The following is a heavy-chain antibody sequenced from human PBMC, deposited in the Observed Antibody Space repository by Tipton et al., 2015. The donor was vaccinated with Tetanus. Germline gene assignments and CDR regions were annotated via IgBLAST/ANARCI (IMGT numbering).Heavy chain of an antibody. Sequence: TLSLTCTVSGGSISSYNYYWGWIRQPPGKGLEWIGSIYYSGNTYYNPSLRSRVTMSVDTSKKQFSLKLSSVTAADTAVYYCARDQKSATLSHFFYGLDVWGQGTTVTVSS. CDR3: ARDQKSATLSHFFYGLDV. J-gene: IGHJ6*02. CDR2: IYYSGNT. CDR1: GGSISSYNYY. D-gene: IGHD2-15*01. V-gene: IGHV4-39*07.